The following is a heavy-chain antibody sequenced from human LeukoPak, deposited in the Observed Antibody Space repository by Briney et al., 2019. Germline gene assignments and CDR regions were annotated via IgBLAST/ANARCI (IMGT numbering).Heavy chain of an antibody. D-gene: IGHD3-9*01. CDR1: GFTFSSYG. V-gene: IGHV3-33*01. CDR2: IWYDGSNK. Sequence: GRSLRLSCAASGFTFSSYGMHWVRQAPGKGLEWVAVIWYDGSNKYYADSVKGRFTISRDNSKNTLYLQMNSLRAEGTAVYYCARDWGILTDINWFDPWGQGTLVTVSS. CDR3: ARDWGILTDINWFDP. J-gene: IGHJ5*02.